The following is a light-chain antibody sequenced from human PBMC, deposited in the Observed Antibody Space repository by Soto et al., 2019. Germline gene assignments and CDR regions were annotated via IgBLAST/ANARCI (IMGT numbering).Light chain of an antibody. CDR1: QSVSSD. CDR2: GAS. Sequence: EIVMTQSPVTLSVSPGERATLSCRASQSVSSDLAWYHQKPGQAPRLLIYGASNRATGIPARFSGSGSGTDFTLTISSLEPEDFAVYYCQQRSNWPWTFGQGTKVDIK. V-gene: IGKV3-11*01. J-gene: IGKJ1*01. CDR3: QQRSNWPWT.